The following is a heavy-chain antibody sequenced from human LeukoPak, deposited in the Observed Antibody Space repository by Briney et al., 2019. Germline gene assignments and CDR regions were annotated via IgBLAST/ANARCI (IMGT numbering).Heavy chain of an antibody. J-gene: IGHJ3*02. CDR1: GGSISSYY. CDR3: AKCSAGYYNDAFDI. D-gene: IGHD3-10*02. Sequence: ETLSLTCTVSGGSISSYYWSWVRQAPGKGLEWVSYISGGGAKRHYSDSVKGRFTISRDNPKNTLYLQINNLRAEDTAMYYCAKCSAGYYNDAFDIWGRGTMVTVSS. V-gene: IGHV3-23*01. CDR2: ISGGGAKR.